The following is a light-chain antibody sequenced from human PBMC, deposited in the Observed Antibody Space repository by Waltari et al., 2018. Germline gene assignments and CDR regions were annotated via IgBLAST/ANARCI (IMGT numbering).Light chain of an antibody. V-gene: IGLV2-23*01. J-gene: IGLJ2*01. Sequence: QSALTQPASVSGYPGQSITIACTGTSSDVGSHNLFSWYQHHPGKAPKLMMYEDTKRPAGVSNRFSGSKSGNTASLTICGLQAEDEADYYCCSYAGGTASILLGGGTKLTVL. CDR2: EDT. CDR3: CSYAGGTASIL. CDR1: SSDVGSHNL.